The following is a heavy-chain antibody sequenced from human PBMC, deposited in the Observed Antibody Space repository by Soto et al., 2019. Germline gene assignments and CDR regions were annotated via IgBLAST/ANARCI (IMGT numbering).Heavy chain of an antibody. D-gene: IGHD4-17*01. Sequence: ASVKVSCKVSGDTLSVLSMHWVRQAPGKGLEWMGGFDSENGETFYAQKFQGRIAMTEDISTDTAYMDLSSLTSEDTAVYYCATDKDFGDFYAFDIWGQGKMVTVSS. J-gene: IGHJ3*02. CDR3: ATDKDFGDFYAFDI. V-gene: IGHV1-24*01. CDR1: GDTLSVLS. CDR2: FDSENGET.